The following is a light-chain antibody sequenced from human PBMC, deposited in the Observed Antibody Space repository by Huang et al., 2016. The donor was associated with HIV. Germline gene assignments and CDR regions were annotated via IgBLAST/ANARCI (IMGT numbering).Light chain of an antibody. J-gene: IGKJ4*01. CDR2: GAS. CDR3: QQYDNWPPLT. V-gene: IGKV3D-15*01. Sequence: EIVMTQSPATLSVSPGERATLPCRASQSISSNLAWYQQKPGQAPRLLMYGASTRATGIPATFSGSGSGTEFTLTISSLQSEDFAVYYCQQYDNWPPLTFGGGTKVEIK. CDR1: QSISSN.